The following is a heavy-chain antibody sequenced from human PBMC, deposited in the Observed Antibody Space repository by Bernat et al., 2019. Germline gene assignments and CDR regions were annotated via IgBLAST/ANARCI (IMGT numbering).Heavy chain of an antibody. CDR3: ARGVWTTVTTGPRYGMDV. V-gene: IGHV3-13*01. CDR1: GFTFSSYD. D-gene: IGHD4-11*01. Sequence: EVQLVESGGGLVQPGGSLRLSCAASGFTFSSYDMHWVRQATGKGLEWVSAIGTAGDTYYPGSVKGRFTISRENAKNSLYLQINSLRAGDTAVYYCARGVWTTVTTGPRYGMDVWGQGTTVTVSS. J-gene: IGHJ6*02. CDR2: IGTAGDT.